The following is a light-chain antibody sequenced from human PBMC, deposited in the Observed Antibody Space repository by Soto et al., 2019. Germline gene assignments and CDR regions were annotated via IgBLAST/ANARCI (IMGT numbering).Light chain of an antibody. CDR2: EGN. Sequence: QSVLTQPACVSLSPGQSITISCTGTSSDVGSYNLVSWYQQHPGKAPKLMIYEGNKRPSGVSNRFSGSKSGNTASLTISGLQAEDEADYYCCSYASRDTYVFGTGTKVTV. V-gene: IGLV2-23*01. CDR1: SSDVGSYNL. CDR3: CSYASRDTYV. J-gene: IGLJ1*01.